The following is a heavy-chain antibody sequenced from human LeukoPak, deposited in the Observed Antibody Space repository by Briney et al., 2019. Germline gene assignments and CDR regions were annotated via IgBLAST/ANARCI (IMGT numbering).Heavy chain of an antibody. CDR2: IYYSGST. D-gene: IGHD3-16*02. Sequence: SETLSLTCTVSGGSVSSGSYYWSWIRQPPGKGLEWIGYIYYSGSTNYNPPLKSRVTISVDTSKDQFSLKLSSVTAADTAVYYCARGLTFGGVIVREDYGMDVWGKGTTVTVSS. CDR3: ARGLTFGGVIVREDYGMDV. CDR1: GGSVSSGSYY. J-gene: IGHJ6*04. V-gene: IGHV4-61*01.